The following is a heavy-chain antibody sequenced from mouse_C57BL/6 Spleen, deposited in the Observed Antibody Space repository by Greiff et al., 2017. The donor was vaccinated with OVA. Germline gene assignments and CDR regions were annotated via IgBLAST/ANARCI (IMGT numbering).Heavy chain of an antibody. CDR1: GFTFSSYT. V-gene: IGHV5-9*01. J-gene: IGHJ2*01. D-gene: IGHD2-1*01. CDR2: ISGGGGNT. Sequence: EVHLVESGGGLVKPGGSLKLSCAASGFTFSSYTMSWVRQTPEKRLEWVATISGGGGNTYYPDSVKGRFTISRDNAKNTLYLQMSSLRSEDTALYYCARLYGNYDFDYWGQGTTLTVSS. CDR3: ARLYGNYDFDY.